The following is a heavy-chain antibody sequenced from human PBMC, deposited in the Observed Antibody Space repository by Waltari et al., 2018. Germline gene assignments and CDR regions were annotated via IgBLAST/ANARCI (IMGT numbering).Heavy chain of an antibody. CDR2: INHSGST. CDR3: ARHRGIVVVKKGRFDY. J-gene: IGHJ4*02. CDR1: GGSFSGYY. Sequence: QVQLQQWGAGLLKPSETLSLTCAVYGGSFSGYYWGWIRPPQGKGLEWIGEINHSGSTNYNPSLKSRVTISVDTSKNQFSLKLSSVTAADTAVYYCARHRGIVVVKKGRFDYWGQGTLVTVSS. D-gene: IGHD3-22*01. V-gene: IGHV4-34*01.